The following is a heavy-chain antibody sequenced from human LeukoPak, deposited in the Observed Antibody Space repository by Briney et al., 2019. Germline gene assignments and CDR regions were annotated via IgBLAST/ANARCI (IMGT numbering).Heavy chain of an antibody. CDR3: AKGGGGVLAS. J-gene: IGHJ4*02. CDR1: GFTVSSTY. V-gene: IGHV3-23*01. Sequence: PGGSLRLSCIASGFTVSSTYMSWVRQAPGKGLGWVSSISGSGGSTYYADSVRGRFTISRDNSRNTLFLQMNSLKADATAVYYFAKGGGGVLASWGQGTLVTVSS. D-gene: IGHD3-16*01. CDR2: ISGSGGST.